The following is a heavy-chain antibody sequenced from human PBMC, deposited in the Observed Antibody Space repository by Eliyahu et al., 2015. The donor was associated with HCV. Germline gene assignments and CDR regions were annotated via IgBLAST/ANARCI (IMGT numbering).Heavy chain of an antibody. CDR1: GYTFTSYY. Sequence: QVQLVQSGAEVKKPGASVKVSCKASGYTFTSYYMHWVRQAPGQGLEWMGIINPSGGSTSYAQKFQGRVTMTRDTSTSTVYMELSSLRSEDTAVYYCARDSPGIAVAGTPGWFDPWGQGTLVTVSS. J-gene: IGHJ5*02. CDR2: INPSGGST. V-gene: IGHV1-46*01. CDR3: ARDSPGIAVAGTPGWFDP. D-gene: IGHD6-19*01.